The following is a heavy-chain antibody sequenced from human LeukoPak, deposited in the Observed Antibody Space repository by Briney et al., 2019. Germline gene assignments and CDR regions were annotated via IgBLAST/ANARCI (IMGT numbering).Heavy chain of an antibody. CDR2: ISSSGSTI. Sequence: GGSLRLSCAASGFTFSSYKMNWVRQAPGKGLEWVSYISSSGSTIYYADSVKGRFTISRDNAKNSLYLQMNSLRAEDTAVYYCARDSSGWPFDYWGQGTLVTVSS. D-gene: IGHD6-19*01. CDR3: ARDSSGWPFDY. CDR1: GFTFSSYK. J-gene: IGHJ4*02. V-gene: IGHV3-48*03.